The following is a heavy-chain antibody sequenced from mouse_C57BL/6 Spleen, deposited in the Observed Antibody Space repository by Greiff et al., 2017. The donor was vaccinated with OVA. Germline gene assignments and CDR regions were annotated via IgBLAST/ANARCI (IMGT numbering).Heavy chain of an antibody. J-gene: IGHJ4*01. V-gene: IGHV5-16*01. CDR3: ARVGAYSSYAMDY. Sequence: EVQLVESEGGLVQPGSSMKLSCTASGFTFSDYYMAWVRQVPEQGLEWVANINYDGSSTYYLDSLKSRFIISRDNAKNILYLQMSSLKSEDTATYDCARVGAYSSYAMDYWGQGTSGTVSS. D-gene: IGHD2-5*01. CDR1: GFTFSDYY. CDR2: INYDGSST.